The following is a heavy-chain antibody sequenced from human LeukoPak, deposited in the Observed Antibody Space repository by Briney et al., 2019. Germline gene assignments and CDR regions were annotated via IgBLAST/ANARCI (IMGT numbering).Heavy chain of an antibody. CDR1: GYTFTSYG. CDR2: ISAYNGNT. CDR3: ARDVDIVADFDY. V-gene: IGHV1-18*01. Sequence: ASVKVSCKASGYTFTSYGISWVRQARGQGLEWMGWISAYNGNTNYAQKLQGRVTMTTDTSTSTAYMKLRSLRSDDTAVYYCARDVDIVADFDYWGQGTLVTVSS. D-gene: IGHD5-12*01. J-gene: IGHJ4*02.